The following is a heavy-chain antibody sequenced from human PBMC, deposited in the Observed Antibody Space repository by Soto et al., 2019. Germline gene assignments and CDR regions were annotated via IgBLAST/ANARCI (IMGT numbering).Heavy chain of an antibody. D-gene: IGHD3-22*01. J-gene: IGHJ5*02. Sequence: SETLSLTCTVSGGSISSGDYYWSWIRQPPGKGLEWIGYIYYSGSTYYNPPLKSRVTISVDTSKNQFSLKLSSVTAADTAVYYCARLYYYDSSGYPNWFDPWGQGTLVTSPQ. CDR1: GGSISSGDYY. CDR3: ARLYYYDSSGYPNWFDP. V-gene: IGHV4-30-4*01. CDR2: IYYSGST.